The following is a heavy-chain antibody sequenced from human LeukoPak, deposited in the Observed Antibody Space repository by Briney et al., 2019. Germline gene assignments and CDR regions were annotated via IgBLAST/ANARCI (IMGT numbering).Heavy chain of an antibody. V-gene: IGHV3-48*01. CDR2: ISSSSSTI. CDR3: ARAGGGDPFDP. J-gene: IGHJ5*02. CDR1: GFTFSSYS. D-gene: IGHD2-21*02. Sequence: GGSLRLSCAACGFTFSSYSMNWVRQAPGKGLEWVSYISSSSSTIYYADSVKGRFTISRDNAKNSLYLQMNSLRAEDTAVYYCARAGGGDPFDPWGQGTLVTVSS.